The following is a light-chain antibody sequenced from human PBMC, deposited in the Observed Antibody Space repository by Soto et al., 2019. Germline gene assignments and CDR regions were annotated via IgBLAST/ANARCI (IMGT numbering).Light chain of an antibody. J-gene: IGKJ1*01. Sequence: DIQMTQSPSSLSASVRDRVFITSRASQSISMYLSWYQQTPGKAPQLLIYAASSLQSGVPSRFSGSGSGTDFTLPISSLQPEDFATYFCQQSYTNPPTFGQGTQVDIK. CDR1: QSISMY. V-gene: IGKV1-39*01. CDR2: AAS. CDR3: QQSYTNPPT.